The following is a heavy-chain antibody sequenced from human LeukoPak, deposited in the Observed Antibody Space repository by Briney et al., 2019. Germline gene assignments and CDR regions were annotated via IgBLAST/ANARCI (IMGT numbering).Heavy chain of an antibody. V-gene: IGHV3-30*02. CDR1: GLTFNSYG. J-gene: IGHJ4*02. CDR2: IWYDGINK. CDR3: ARGLYSSGWSPNDY. Sequence: GGSLRLSCAASGLTFNSYGMHWVRQTPGKGLEWVAFIWYDGINKHYADSVKGRFTISRDNSKNTLYLQMNSLRAEDTAVYYCARGLYSSGWSPNDYWGQGTLVTVSS. D-gene: IGHD6-19*01.